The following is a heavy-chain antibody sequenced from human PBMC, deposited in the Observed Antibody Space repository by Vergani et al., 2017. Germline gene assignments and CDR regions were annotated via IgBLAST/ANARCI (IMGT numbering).Heavy chain of an antibody. CDR3: ARALVFVPAAGYYYYMDV. V-gene: IGHV1-69*01. CDR1: GGTFSSYA. J-gene: IGHJ6*03. D-gene: IGHD2-2*01. Sequence: QVQLVQSGAEVKKPGSSVKVSCKASGGTFSSYAISWVRQAPGKGLEWMGGIIPIFGTANYAQKLQGRVKITADESTSTAYMELSSLRSEDTAVYYCARALVFVPAAGYYYYMDVWGKGTTVTVSS. CDR2: IIPIFGTA.